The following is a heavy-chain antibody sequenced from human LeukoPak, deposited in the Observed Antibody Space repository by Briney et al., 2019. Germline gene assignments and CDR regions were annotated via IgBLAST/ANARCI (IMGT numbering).Heavy chain of an antibody. Sequence: GASVKVSCKASGYTFTNYDINWVRQATGQGLEWMGWMNPNSGDTAYAQKFQGRVTITTDTSISTAYMELTSLTSDDTAILYCARTGMGGNVWIDSWGQGTLVTVFS. V-gene: IGHV1-8*01. J-gene: IGHJ5*01. CDR3: ARTGMGGNVWIDS. D-gene: IGHD1-26*01. CDR2: MNPNSGDT. CDR1: GYTFTNYD.